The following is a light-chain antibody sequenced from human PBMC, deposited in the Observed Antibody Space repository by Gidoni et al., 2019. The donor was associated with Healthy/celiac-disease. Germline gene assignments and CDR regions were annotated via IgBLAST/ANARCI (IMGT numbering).Light chain of an antibody. J-gene: IGKJ3*01. CDR3: QQYDNLLLVT. CDR1: QDISNY. CDR2: DAA. Sequence: DIQTTQSPSSLSASVGDRVTITCQASQDISNYLNWYQQKPGKAPKLLIYDAANLETGDPSRFSGSGAGTDVTFTISSLQPEDIATYYCQQYDNLLLVTFGPGTKVDIK. V-gene: IGKV1-33*01.